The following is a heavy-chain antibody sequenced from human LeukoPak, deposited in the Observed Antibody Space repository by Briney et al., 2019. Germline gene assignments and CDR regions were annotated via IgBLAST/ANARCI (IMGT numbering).Heavy chain of an antibody. Sequence: SGTLSLTCAVSGGSISSDSWWSWVRQPPGKGLEWIGEIYDSGNSNYNPSLRNLVTISLDKSKNQFSLKLTSVTAADTAVYYCARGFCGGGVCYSPGEWGQGTLVTVSS. CDR3: ARGFCGGGVCYSPGE. J-gene: IGHJ4*02. CDR1: GGSISSDSW. V-gene: IGHV4-4*02. D-gene: IGHD2-15*01. CDR2: IYDSGNS.